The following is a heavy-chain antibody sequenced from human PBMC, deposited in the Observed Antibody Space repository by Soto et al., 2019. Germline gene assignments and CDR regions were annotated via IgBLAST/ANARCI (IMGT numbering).Heavy chain of an antibody. D-gene: IGHD6-6*01. CDR3: ARLYSSSPPLVFDY. V-gene: IGHV4-59*01. J-gene: IGHJ4*02. CDR2: IYYSGST. CDR1: GGSISSYY. Sequence: PSETLSLTCTVSGGSISSYYWSWIRQPPGKGLEWIGYIYYSGSTNYNPSLKSRVTISVDTSKNQFSLKLSSVTAADTAVYYCARLYSSSPPLVFDYWGQGTLVTVSS.